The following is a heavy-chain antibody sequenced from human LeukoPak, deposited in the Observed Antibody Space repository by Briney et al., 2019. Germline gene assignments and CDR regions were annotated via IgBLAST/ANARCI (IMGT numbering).Heavy chain of an antibody. V-gene: IGHV3-33*06. Sequence: GGSLRLSCAASGFTFSSYGMHWVRQAPGKGLEWVAVIWYDGSNKYYADSVKGRSTISRDNSKNTLYLQMNSLRAEDTAVYYCAKDLDHYDSSGYYDYWGQGTLVTVSS. CDR2: IWYDGSNK. CDR3: AKDLDHYDSSGYYDY. CDR1: GFTFSSYG. J-gene: IGHJ4*02. D-gene: IGHD3-22*01.